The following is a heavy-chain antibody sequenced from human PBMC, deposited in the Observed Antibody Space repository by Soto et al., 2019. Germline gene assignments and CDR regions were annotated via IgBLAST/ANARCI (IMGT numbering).Heavy chain of an antibody. CDR1: GGLFSVFS. CDR2: VLPITGST. V-gene: IGHV1-69*06. D-gene: IGHD5-12*01. CDR3: ATIRVRGGPLRFED. Sequence: QVQLVQSGAEVKKPGSSVKVSCKTSGGLFSVFSFNWVRQAPGQGLEWMGGVLPITGSTDYAQKFQDRLTITADRSTGTIYMELSRLTSDDTANYYCATIRVRGGPLRFEDGGQGTLISVSS. J-gene: IGHJ4*01.